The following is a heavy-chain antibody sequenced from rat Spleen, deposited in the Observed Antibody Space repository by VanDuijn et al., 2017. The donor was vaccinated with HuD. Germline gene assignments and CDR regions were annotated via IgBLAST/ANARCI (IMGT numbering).Heavy chain of an antibody. D-gene: IGHD1-10*01. CDR2: LNSAGTT. Sequence: VQLQESGPGLVKPSQSLSLTCSVTAYSIISSYRWNWIRKFPGNKLEWMGHLNSAGTTSYNPSLKSRISITRDTSKNQFFLHANSVSTEDTATYYCARSRYNNYVMDAWGQGASVTVSA. J-gene: IGHJ4*01. CDR1: AYSIISSYR. V-gene: IGHV3-3*01. CDR3: ARSRYNNYVMDA.